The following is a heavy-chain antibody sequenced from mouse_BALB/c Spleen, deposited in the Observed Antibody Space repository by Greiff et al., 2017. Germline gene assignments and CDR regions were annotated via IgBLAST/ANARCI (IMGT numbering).Heavy chain of an antibody. V-gene: IGHV5-6-5*01. J-gene: IGHJ2*01. CDR1: GFTFSSYA. D-gene: IGHD2-1*01. CDR3: ARQGNYYFDY. CDR2: ISSGGST. Sequence: EVQGVESGGGLVKPGGSLKLSCAASGFTFSSYAMSWVRQTPEKRLEWVASISSGGSTYYPDSVKGRFTISRDNARNILYLQMSSLRSEDTAMYYCARQGNYYFDYWGQGTTLTVSS.